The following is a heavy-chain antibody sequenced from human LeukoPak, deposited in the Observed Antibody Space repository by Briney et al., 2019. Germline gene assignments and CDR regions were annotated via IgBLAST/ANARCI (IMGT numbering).Heavy chain of an antibody. V-gene: IGHV4-34*01. CDR3: ARGGKWLRFPSGY. D-gene: IGHD5-12*01. CDR2: INHSGST. CDR1: GVSFSGYY. J-gene: IGHJ4*02. Sequence: SETLSLTCAVYGVSFSGYYWSWIRQPPGKGLEWIGEINHSGSTNYNPSLKSRVTISVDTSKNQFSLKPSSVTAADTAVYYCARGGKWLRFPSGYWGQGTLVTVSS.